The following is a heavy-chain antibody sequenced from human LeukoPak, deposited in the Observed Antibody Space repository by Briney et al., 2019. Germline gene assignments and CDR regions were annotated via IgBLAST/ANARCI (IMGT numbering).Heavy chain of an antibody. Sequence: GGSLRLSCAASGFTFRNYWMHWVRQGQGKGLVWVSRISNDGSTRHYADSVKGRFTISRDDSKNMMYLQMNSLRAEDTAVYYCASASSHRIAAGGDYWGHGTLVTVSS. CDR3: ASASSHRIAAGGDY. V-gene: IGHV3-74*01. CDR1: GFTFRNYW. J-gene: IGHJ4*01. D-gene: IGHD6-13*01. CDR2: ISNDGSTR.